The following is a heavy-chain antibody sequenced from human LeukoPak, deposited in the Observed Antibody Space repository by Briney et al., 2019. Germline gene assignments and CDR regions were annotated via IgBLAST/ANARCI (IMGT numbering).Heavy chain of an antibody. V-gene: IGHV3-48*01. D-gene: IGHD3-22*01. Sequence: GGSLRLSCAASGFTFSSYSMNWVRQAPGKGLERVSYISSSSSTIYYADSVKGRFTISRDNAKNSLYLQMNSLRSEDTAVYYCARGSSGWPYYFDYWGQGTLVTVSS. CDR2: ISSSSSTI. J-gene: IGHJ4*02. CDR3: ARGSSGWPYYFDY. CDR1: GFTFSSYS.